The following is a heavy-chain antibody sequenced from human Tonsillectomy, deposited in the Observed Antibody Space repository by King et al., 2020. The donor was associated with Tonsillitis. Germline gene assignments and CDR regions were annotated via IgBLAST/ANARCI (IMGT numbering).Heavy chain of an antibody. Sequence: QLVQSGAEVKKPGSSLKVSCKASGGTFNNYGISWVRQAPGQGLEWMGGIIPIFGATNYAQKFQGRVTITADESTRTAYMELSSLRSDDTAVYFFERRGIINYGMDVWGQGTTVIVSS. CDR2: IIPIFGAT. V-gene: IGHV1-69*12. CDR3: ERRGIINYGMDV. CDR1: GGTFNNYG. D-gene: IGHD2-15*01. J-gene: IGHJ6*02.